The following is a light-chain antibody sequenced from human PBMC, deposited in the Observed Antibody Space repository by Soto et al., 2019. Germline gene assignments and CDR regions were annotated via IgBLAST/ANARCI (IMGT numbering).Light chain of an antibody. CDR3: QQYNSSPPT. J-gene: IGKJ4*01. CDR2: EGS. V-gene: IGKV1-5*01. Sequence: DIQMTQSPSTLSASIGDTVTITCRANQSISSWLAWYQQKPGKAPKLLISEGSSLESGVPSRFSGSGSGTEFTLTISSLQPDDLATYYCQQYNSSPPTFGGGTKVEIK. CDR1: QSISSW.